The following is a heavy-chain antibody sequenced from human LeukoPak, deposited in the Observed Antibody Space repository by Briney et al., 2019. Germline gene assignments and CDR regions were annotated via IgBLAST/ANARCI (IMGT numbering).Heavy chain of an antibody. CDR1: GYTFTGYY. V-gene: IGHV1-2*02. D-gene: IGHD5-12*01. J-gene: IGHJ4*02. Sequence: ASVTVSCKASGYTFTGYYVHWVRQAPGQGLEWMGWINPNNGGTNYAQKFQGRVTMTGDTSISTAYMELNRLTSDDTAVYYCARDKYTGYETFDYWGQGTPVTVSS. CDR3: ARDKYTGYETFDY. CDR2: INPNNGGT.